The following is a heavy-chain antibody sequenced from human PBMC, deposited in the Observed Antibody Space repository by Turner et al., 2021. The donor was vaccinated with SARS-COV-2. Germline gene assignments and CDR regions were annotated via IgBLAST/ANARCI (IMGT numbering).Heavy chain of an antibody. CDR2: IYTSRST. V-gene: IGHV4-4*07. J-gene: IGHJ6*02. Sequence: QVQLQESGPGLVKPAETLSRTCTVSGCSISSDYWSWTRQPAGKGLEWIGRIYTSRSTNYNPSLKIRVTMSVDTSKNHFSLKLSSVTAADTAVYYCARDRVQLGPVCMDVWGQGTTVTVSS. CDR3: ARDRVQLGPVCMDV. CDR1: GCSISSDY. D-gene: IGHD1-1*01.